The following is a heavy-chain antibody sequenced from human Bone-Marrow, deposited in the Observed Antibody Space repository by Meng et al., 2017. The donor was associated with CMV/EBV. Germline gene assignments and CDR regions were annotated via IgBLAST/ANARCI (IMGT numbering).Heavy chain of an antibody. D-gene: IGHD3-3*01. CDR3: ARDITIFGVAPLDV. J-gene: IGHJ6*02. Sequence: GESLKISCAASGFTFSSYSMNWVRQAPGKGLEWVSSISSSSSYIYYADSVKGRFTISRDNAKNSLYLQMNSLRAEDTAVYYCARDITIFGVAPLDVWGQGTTATFSS. CDR1: GFTFSSYS. CDR2: ISSSSSYI. V-gene: IGHV3-21*01.